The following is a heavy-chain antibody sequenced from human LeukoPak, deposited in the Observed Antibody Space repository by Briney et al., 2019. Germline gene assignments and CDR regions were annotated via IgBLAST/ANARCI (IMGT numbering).Heavy chain of an antibody. V-gene: IGHV3-43*02. J-gene: IGHJ3*01. CDR2: ISGDGDTT. CDR1: GFTFQDYA. D-gene: IGHD3-10*01. CDR3: TKVADSGRYYRGFEL. Sequence: TGGSLRLSCAASGFTFQDYAMHWVRQAPGKGLECVALISGDGDTTSYADSVKGRFTVYRDNTKNSLYLRMYSLTTEDTGLYYCTKVADSGRYYRGFELWGQGKMVTVSS.